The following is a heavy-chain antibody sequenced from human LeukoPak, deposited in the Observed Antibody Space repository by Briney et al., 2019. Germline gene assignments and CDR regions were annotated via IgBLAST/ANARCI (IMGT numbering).Heavy chain of an antibody. V-gene: IGHV3-7*01. D-gene: IGHD6-13*01. Sequence: GGSLRLSCAASGFTFSSYWMSWVRQAPGKGLEWVANIKQDGSEKYYVDSVKGRFTISRDNTKNSLYLQMNSLRAEDTAVYYCARTLLDYSSSWYYFDYWGQGTLVTVSS. J-gene: IGHJ4*02. CDR3: ARTLLDYSSSWYYFDY. CDR2: IKQDGSEK. CDR1: GFTFSSYW.